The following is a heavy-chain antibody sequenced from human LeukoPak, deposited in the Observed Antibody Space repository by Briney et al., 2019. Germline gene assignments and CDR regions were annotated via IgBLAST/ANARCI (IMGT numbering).Heavy chain of an antibody. CDR3: ARRVTAIGYYYYGMDV. Sequence: SVKVSCKASGGTFSSYAISWVRQAPGQGLEWMGRIIPILGIANYAQKFQGRVTITADKSTSTAYMELSSLRSEDTAVYYCARRVTAIGYYYYGMDVWGQGTTVTVSS. J-gene: IGHJ6*02. D-gene: IGHD2-21*02. CDR1: GGTFSSYA. CDR2: IIPILGIA. V-gene: IGHV1-69*04.